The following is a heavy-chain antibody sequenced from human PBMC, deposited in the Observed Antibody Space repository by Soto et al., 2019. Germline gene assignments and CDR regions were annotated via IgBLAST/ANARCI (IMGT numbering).Heavy chain of an antibody. CDR3: ARGSNYDFWSGYITYYYYGMDV. CDR2: IWYDGSNK. D-gene: IGHD3-3*01. Sequence: GGSLRLSCAASGFTFSSYGMHWVRQAPGKGLEWVAVIWYDGSNKYNADSVKGRFTISRDNSKNTLYLQMNSLRAEDTAVYYCARGSNYDFWSGYITYYYYGMDVWGQGTTVTVSS. J-gene: IGHJ6*02. V-gene: IGHV3-33*01. CDR1: GFTFSSYG.